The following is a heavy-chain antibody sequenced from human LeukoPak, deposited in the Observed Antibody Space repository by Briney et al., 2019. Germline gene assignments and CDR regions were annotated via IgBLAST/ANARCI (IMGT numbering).Heavy chain of an antibody. J-gene: IGHJ4*02. V-gene: IGHV7-4-1*02. CDR2: INTNTGNP. CDR1: GYTFTSYA. CDR3: AREGDQWLPRGPFDY. D-gene: IGHD6-19*01. Sequence: GASVKVSCKASGYTFTSYAMNWVRQAPGQGLEWMGWINTNTGNPTYAQGFTGRFVFSLDTSVSTAYLQISSLKAEDTAVYYCAREGDQWLPRGPFDYWGQGTLVTVSS.